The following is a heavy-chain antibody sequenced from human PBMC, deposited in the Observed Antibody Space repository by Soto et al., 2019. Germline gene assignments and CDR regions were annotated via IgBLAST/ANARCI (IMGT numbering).Heavy chain of an antibody. CDR1: GFSFTTYW. J-gene: IGHJ4*02. Sequence: EVQLVESGGGLVQPGGSLRLTCGASGFSFTTYWMHWVRQAPGKGPVWVSRINGDGSRTDYADSVQGRFTITRDNVRNTRSLQMNSLRAEDSALYYCAREYGNSIFPLDCWGQGTLVTV. CDR2: INGDGSRT. V-gene: IGHV3-74*01. D-gene: IGHD2-21*01. CDR3: AREYGNSIFPLDC.